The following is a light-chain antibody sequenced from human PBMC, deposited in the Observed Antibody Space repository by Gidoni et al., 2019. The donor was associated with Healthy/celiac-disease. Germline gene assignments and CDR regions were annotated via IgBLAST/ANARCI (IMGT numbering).Light chain of an antibody. J-gene: IGKJ1*01. Sequence: EIVMTQSPATLSVSPGERATLSCRASQSVSSNLAWYQQKPGQAPRLLIYGASTRATGIPARFSGSGSGTEFTLTISSLQSEDFAVYYCQQYNNGLRGWTFGQGTKVEIK. CDR3: QQYNNGLRGWT. CDR2: GAS. CDR1: QSVSSN. V-gene: IGKV3-15*01.